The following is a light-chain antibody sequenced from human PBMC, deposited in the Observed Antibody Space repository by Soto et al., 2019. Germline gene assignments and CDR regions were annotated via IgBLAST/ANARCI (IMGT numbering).Light chain of an antibody. V-gene: IGLV1-40*01. CDR2: GVS. J-gene: IGLJ1*01. Sequence: QSVLTQPPSVSGTPGQTVVISCSGSSSNIGAPYDVNWYRQIPGTAPKLLIYGVSNRPSGVPDRFSGSRSANTASLTISGLQTEDEADYYCSLYTSTSTFVFGPGTKLTVL. CDR3: SLYTSTSTFV. CDR1: SSNIGAPYD.